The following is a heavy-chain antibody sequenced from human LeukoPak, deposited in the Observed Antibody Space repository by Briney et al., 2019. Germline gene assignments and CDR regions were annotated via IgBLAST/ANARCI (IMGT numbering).Heavy chain of an antibody. V-gene: IGHV3-7*01. J-gene: IGHJ4*02. CDR3: ARDLSGGFYGSGSSFDY. CDR1: GFTFSSHW. Sequence: GGSLRLSCAASGFTFSSHWLSWVRQAPGKGLEWVANIKQDGSEKYYVDSVKGRFTISRDNAKNSPCLEMNSLRAEDTAVYYCARDLSGGFYGSGSSFDYWGQGSLVTVSS. CDR2: IKQDGSEK. D-gene: IGHD3-10*01.